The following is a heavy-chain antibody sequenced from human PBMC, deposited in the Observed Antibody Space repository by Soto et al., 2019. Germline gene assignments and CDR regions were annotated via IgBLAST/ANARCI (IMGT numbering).Heavy chain of an antibody. CDR1: GCSIRSGDYY. D-gene: IGHD3-16*01. V-gene: IGHV4-30-4*01. CDR2: SYYSGST. CDR3: ARAGGVYYGMDV. Sequence: TLSLTCTVSGCSIRSGDYYWSWIRQPPGKGLEWIVYSYYSGSTYYNPSLKSRVTISVDTSKNQFSLKLSSVTAADTAVYYCARAGGVYYGMDVWGQGTTVTVSS. J-gene: IGHJ6*02.